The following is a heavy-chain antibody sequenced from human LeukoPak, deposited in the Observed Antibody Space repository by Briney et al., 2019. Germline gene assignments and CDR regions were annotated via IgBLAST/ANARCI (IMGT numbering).Heavy chain of an antibody. V-gene: IGHV3-23*01. J-gene: IGHJ4*02. CDR3: AKDIQCTY. Sequence: GGSLKLFCAASGFTFSSAAMTWARQAPGKGLEWVSLISPNGGNTFYAHSVKGRFTIYRDNSKNTLSLDMNSLSAEDTAVYFCAKDIQCTYWGQGALVTVSS. CDR1: GFTFSSAA. CDR2: ISPNGGNT. D-gene: IGHD2-8*01.